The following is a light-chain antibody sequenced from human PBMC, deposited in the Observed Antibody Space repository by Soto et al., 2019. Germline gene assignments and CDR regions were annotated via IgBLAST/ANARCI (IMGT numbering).Light chain of an antibody. CDR3: QQYNSYSGT. CDR2: CAS. CDR1: QSVNSK. Sequence: EIVMTQSQATLSVSPGERATLSCRASQSVNSKLGWYQQKPGQAPRLLIYCASARAPDIPARFSGSGSGTEFTLTISSLQSEDFAGYYCQQYNSYSGTFCQGTMVDIK. V-gene: IGKV3D-15*01. J-gene: IGKJ1*01.